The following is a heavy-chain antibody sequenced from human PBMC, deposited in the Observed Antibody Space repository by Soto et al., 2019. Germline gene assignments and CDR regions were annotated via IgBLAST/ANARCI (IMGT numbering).Heavy chain of an antibody. CDR3: ARGQNRVRDAFDI. J-gene: IGHJ3*02. CDR1: GFTFSSYA. D-gene: IGHD3-3*01. Sequence: GGSLRLSCAASGFTFSSYAMHWVRQAPGKGLEWVAVISYDGSNKYYADSVKGRFTISRDNSKNTLYLQMNSLRAEDTAVYYCARGQNRVRDAFDIWGQGTMVTVSS. V-gene: IGHV3-30*04. CDR2: ISYDGSNK.